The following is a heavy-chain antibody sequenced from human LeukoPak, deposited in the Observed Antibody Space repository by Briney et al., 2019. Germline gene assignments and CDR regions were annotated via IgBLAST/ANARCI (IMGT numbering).Heavy chain of an antibody. CDR1: RFTLGDYL. CDR3: TRDSVWLSVY. CDR2: ISGGTT. Sequence: PGRGLRDSCTASRFTLGDYLMSCFRQALGRGREWIGLISGGTTEYHTSVKRRFTTSRDHSTSIAYLQITSLTTEDTTVHYFTRDSVWLSVYWRQ. J-gene: IGHJ4*02. D-gene: IGHD5/OR15-5a*01. V-gene: IGHV3-49*03.